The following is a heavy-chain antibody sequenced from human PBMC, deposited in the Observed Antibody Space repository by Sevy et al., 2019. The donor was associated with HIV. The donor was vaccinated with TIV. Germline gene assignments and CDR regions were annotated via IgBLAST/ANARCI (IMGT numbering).Heavy chain of an antibody. CDR1: GFTFSNAC. CDR3: TTRSGAYCGANCLDY. CDR2: IISKTDGGTT. J-gene: IGHJ4*02. Sequence: GGSLRLSCAASGFTFSNACMSWVRQAPGKGLEWVGRIISKTDGGTTDYAEPVKSRFTISTDDSKNTLYLQMNSLKTDDKALYYYTTRSGAYCGANCLDYWGQGTLVTVSS. V-gene: IGHV3-15*01. D-gene: IGHD2-21*01.